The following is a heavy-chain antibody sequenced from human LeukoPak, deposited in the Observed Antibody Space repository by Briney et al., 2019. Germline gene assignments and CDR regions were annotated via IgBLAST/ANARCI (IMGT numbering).Heavy chain of an antibody. CDR3: ARDYVGVAGTFDY. CDR2: VNHSGST. J-gene: IGHJ4*02. Sequence: KPSETLSLTCAVYGGSFSGNYWSWIRQPPGKGLEWIGEVNHSGSTNYNPSLKSRVTISLVTSKNQFSLRLSSVTAADTAVYYCARDYVGVAGTFDYWGQGTLVTVSS. D-gene: IGHD6-19*01. CDR1: GGSFSGNY. V-gene: IGHV4-34*01.